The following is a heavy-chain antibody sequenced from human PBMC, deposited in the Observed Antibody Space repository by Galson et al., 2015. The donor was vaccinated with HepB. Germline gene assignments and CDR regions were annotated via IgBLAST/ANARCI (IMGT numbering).Heavy chain of an antibody. CDR1: GITFDDHA. J-gene: IGHJ6*02. D-gene: IGHD2/OR15-2a*01. V-gene: IGHV3-9*01. CDR3: ARGGGAARYCKDWHV. Sequence: SLRLSCATSGITFDDHAMHWVRQAPGKGLEWVSGITWNSGSIGYADSVKGRFTISRDNAKHSLYLQMNSLRGDDTALYYCARGGGAARYCKDWHVWVQGTTVSVSS. CDR2: ITWNSGSI.